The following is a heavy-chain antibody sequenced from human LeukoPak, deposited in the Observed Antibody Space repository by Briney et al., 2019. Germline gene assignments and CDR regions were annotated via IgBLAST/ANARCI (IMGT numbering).Heavy chain of an antibody. V-gene: IGHV1-8*03. Sequence: ASVKVSCKASGYTFTTYDINWVRQATGQGLEWMGWMNPNSGNTGYAHKFQGRATITRNTSISSAYMELSSLRSEATAVYYCARGGGIAVAGNWFDPWGQGTLVTVSS. J-gene: IGHJ5*02. CDR3: ARGGGIAVAGNWFDP. CDR2: MNPNSGNT. D-gene: IGHD6-19*01. CDR1: GYTFTTYD.